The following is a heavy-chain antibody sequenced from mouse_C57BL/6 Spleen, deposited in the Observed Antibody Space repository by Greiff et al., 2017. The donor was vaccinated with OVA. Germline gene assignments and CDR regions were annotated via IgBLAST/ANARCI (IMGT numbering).Heavy chain of an antibody. V-gene: IGHV1-18*01. Sequence: EVKLQQSGPELVKPGASVQIPCKASGYTFTDYNMDWVTQSQGTSLAWIGDINHTNGGTNYNQKFKGKATMTVDKSSSIAYMELRILTSEDTAVYYCARRTGNYNAMDYWGQGTSVTVSS. CDR3: ARRTGNYNAMDY. CDR1: GYTFTDYN. D-gene: IGHD1-1*02. CDR2: INHTNGGT. J-gene: IGHJ4*01.